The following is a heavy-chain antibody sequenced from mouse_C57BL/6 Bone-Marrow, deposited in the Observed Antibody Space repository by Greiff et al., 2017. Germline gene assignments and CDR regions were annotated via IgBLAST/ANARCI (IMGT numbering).Heavy chain of an antibody. D-gene: IGHD1-1*01. CDR2: IYPRSGNT. Sequence: VKLQESGAELARPGASVKLSCKASGYTFTSYGISWVKQRTGQGLEWIGEIYPRSGNTYYNEKFKGKATLTADKSSSTAYMELRSLTSEDSAVYFCARGGVVATRYYAMDYWGQGTSVTVSS. V-gene: IGHV1-81*01. CDR1: GYTFTSYG. CDR3: ARGGVVATRYYAMDY. J-gene: IGHJ4*01.